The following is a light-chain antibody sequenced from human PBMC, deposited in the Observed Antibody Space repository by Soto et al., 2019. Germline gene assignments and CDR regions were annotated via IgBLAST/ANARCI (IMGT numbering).Light chain of an antibody. V-gene: IGKV1-39*01. CDR3: LQSYSPPFT. Sequence: DIQMTQSPSSLSASVGDRVTITCRPSQTFTTFLNWYQQKPGKAPKLLIYAASSLQRGVPSRFSGSGSGTEFTLTITNLQPDDFATYYCLQSYSPPFTFGPGTKVDIK. CDR1: QTFTTF. CDR2: AAS. J-gene: IGKJ3*01.